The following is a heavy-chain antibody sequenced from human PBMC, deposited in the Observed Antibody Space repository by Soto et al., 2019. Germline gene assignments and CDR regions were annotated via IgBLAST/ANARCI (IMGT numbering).Heavy chain of an antibody. J-gene: IGHJ4*02. D-gene: IGHD5-12*01. Sequence: SETLSLTCTVSGASINSGDFYWSWIRQPPGKGLEWIGYIFYSGSTYYNPSLKSRLTMSVDTSKNQFSLKLGSVTAADTAVYYCTRDTRGHGYNHGTFDYWGQGTLVTVSS. V-gene: IGHV4-30-4*01. CDR3: TRDTRGHGYNHGTFDY. CDR2: IFYSGST. CDR1: GASINSGDFY.